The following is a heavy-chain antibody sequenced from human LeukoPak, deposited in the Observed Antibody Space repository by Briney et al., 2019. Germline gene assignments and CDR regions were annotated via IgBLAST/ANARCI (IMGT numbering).Heavy chain of an antibody. J-gene: IGHJ4*02. Sequence: SETLSLTYAVYGGSFSGYYWSWIRQPPGKGLEWIGEINHSGSTNYNPSLKSRVTISVDTSKNQFSLKLSSVTAADTAVYYCAREYSGSYHTDYWGQGTLVTVSS. CDR2: INHSGST. CDR1: GGSFSGYY. D-gene: IGHD1-26*01. CDR3: AREYSGSYHTDY. V-gene: IGHV4-34*01.